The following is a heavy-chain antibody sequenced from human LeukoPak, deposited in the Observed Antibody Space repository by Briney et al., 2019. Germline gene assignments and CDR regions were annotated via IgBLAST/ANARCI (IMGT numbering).Heavy chain of an antibody. D-gene: IGHD4-23*01. J-gene: IGHJ5*02. Sequence: PGGSLRLSCAASGFTFSSYGMHWVRQAPGKGLEWVAFIRYDGSNKYYADSVKGRFTIPRDNSKNTLYLQMNSLRAEDTAVYYCAKDPERMTTVVTNWFDPWGQGTLVTVSS. CDR2: IRYDGSNK. V-gene: IGHV3-30*02. CDR3: AKDPERMTTVVTNWFDP. CDR1: GFTFSSYG.